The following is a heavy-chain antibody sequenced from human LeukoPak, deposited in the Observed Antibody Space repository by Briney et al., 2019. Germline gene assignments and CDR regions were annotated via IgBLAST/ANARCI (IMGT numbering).Heavy chain of an antibody. J-gene: IGHJ3*02. CDR3: ARDHSGIAAAGNAFDI. CDR1: GFTVSSNY. CDR2: IYSGGST. D-gene: IGHD6-13*01. V-gene: IGHV3-66*01. Sequence: GGSLRLSCAASGFTVSSNYMSWVRQAPGKGLEWVSVIYSGGSTYYADSVKGRFTISRDNSKNTLYLQMNSLRAEDTAVYYCARDHSGIAAAGNAFDIWGQGTMVTVSS.